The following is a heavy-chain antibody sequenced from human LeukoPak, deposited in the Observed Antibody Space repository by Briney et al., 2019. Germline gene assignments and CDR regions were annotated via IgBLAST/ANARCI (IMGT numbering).Heavy chain of an antibody. CDR2: IRPEGTTT. CDR1: GFTFSTYW. V-gene: IGHV3-74*03. Sequence: GGSLRLSCAASGFTFSTYWMHWVRQAPGKGLVWVARIRPEGTTTAYADSVKGRFTISRDNAKTTLFLQMNSLSAEDTAVYYCARDLDWILFDYWGQGTLVTVSS. J-gene: IGHJ4*02. CDR3: ARDLDWILFDY. D-gene: IGHD3-9*01.